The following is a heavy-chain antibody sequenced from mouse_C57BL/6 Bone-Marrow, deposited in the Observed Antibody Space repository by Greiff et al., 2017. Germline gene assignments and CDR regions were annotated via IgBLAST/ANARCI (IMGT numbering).Heavy chain of an antibody. Sequence: VQLQQSGAELVKPGASVKLSCKASGYTFTSYWMHWVKQRPGQGLEWIGMIHPNSGSTNYNEKFTSKATLTVDKSSSTAYMQLSSLTSEDSSVYYCARDYNYDGFVAYWGQGTLVTGSA. V-gene: IGHV1-64*01. CDR1: GYTFTSYW. CDR2: IHPNSGST. J-gene: IGHJ3*01. D-gene: IGHD2-12*01. CDR3: ARDYNYDGFVAY.